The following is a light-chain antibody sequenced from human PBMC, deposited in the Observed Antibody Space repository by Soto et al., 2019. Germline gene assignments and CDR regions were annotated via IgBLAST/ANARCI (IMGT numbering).Light chain of an antibody. CDR3: QSYASSLSDWV. CDR2: GNS. J-gene: IGLJ3*02. V-gene: IGLV1-40*01. Sequence: QSVLTQPPSLSGAPGQRVTISCTGSSSNIGAGYDVHWYQQLPGTAPKLLIYGNSNRPSGVPDRFSGSKSGTSASLAITGLQAEDEADYYCQSYASSLSDWVFGGGTKLTVL. CDR1: SSNIGAGYD.